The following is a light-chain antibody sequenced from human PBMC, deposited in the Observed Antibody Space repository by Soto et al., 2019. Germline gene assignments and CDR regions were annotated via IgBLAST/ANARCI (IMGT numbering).Light chain of an antibody. CDR3: QEYKNWPSIT. V-gene: IGKV3D-15*01. J-gene: IGKJ5*01. CDR2: QTS. CDR1: QYINTR. Sequence: MVLTQCPATLSTYPGDRVTLSCRASQYINTRLAWYQHRPGQAPRLLIYQTSIRAAGIPARFSGSGSGTDFTLAISSLQSEDFAVYYCQEYKNWPSITFGQWTLLEI.